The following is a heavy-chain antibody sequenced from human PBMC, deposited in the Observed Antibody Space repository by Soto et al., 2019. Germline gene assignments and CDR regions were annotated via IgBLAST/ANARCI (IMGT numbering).Heavy chain of an antibody. CDR2: IHYSGST. CDR1: GASISSYY. Sequence: SETLSLTCTVSGASISSYYWSWIRQPPGKGLEWIGYIHYSGSTRYNPSLKSRVTISADTSKNQFSLKLSSVTAADTAVYYCTRGHCSGGSCYSGLGYWGQGTPVTVSS. D-gene: IGHD2-15*01. V-gene: IGHV4-59*08. J-gene: IGHJ4*02. CDR3: TRGHCSGGSCYSGLGY.